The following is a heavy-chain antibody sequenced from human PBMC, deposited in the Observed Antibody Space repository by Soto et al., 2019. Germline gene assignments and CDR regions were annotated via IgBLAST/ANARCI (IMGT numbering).Heavy chain of an antibody. CDR3: AKDRAERGRDGYNGLDY. CDR2: ISGSGGST. CDR1: GFTFSSYA. Sequence: GGSLRLSCAASGFTFSSYAMSWVRQAPGKGLEWVSAISGSGGSTYYADSVKGRFTIFRDNSKNTLYSQMNSLRAEDTALYYCAKDRAERGRDGYNGLDYWGQGTLVTVSS. D-gene: IGHD5-12*01. J-gene: IGHJ4*02. V-gene: IGHV3-23*01.